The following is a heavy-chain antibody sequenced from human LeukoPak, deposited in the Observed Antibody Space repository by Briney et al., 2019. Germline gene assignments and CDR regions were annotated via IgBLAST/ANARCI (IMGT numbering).Heavy chain of an antibody. Sequence: ASVKVSCKASGGTFSSYAISWVRQAPGQGLEWMGGIIPIFGTANYAQKFQGRVTITTDKSTSTAYMELSSLRSEDTAVYYCARNPGYSSGWYYFDYWGQGTLVTVSS. D-gene: IGHD6-19*01. CDR2: IIPIFGTA. CDR1: GGTFSSYA. V-gene: IGHV1-69*05. CDR3: ARNPGYSSGWYYFDY. J-gene: IGHJ4*02.